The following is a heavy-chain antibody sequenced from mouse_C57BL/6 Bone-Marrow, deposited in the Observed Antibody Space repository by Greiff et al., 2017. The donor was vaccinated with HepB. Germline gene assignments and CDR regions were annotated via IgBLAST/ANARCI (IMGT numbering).Heavy chain of an antibody. V-gene: IGHV1-80*01. J-gene: IGHJ2*01. CDR2: IYPGEGDP. Sequence: VQLQQSGAERVKPGAQGKISAKAFGKEFGGYWRNGGKQRLGKGLGWIVQIYPGEGDPTYNGKFKGKATLTADKSSSTAYMQLSSLTSEDSAVYFCARSLFTTVVARGGYWGQGTTLTVSS. CDR1: GKEFGGYW. D-gene: IGHD1-1*01. CDR3: ARSLFTTVVARGGY.